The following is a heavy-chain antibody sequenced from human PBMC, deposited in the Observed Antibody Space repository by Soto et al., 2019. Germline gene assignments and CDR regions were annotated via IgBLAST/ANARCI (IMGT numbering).Heavy chain of an antibody. CDR2: ISGSGRNT. D-gene: IGHD2-15*01. J-gene: IGHJ2*01. V-gene: IGHV3-23*01. Sequence: SRILQTTRKGLEWVSGISGSGRNTYYTNSVKGRFTISRDNSKKTLFLEMNSLRAEDTALYYRAKDGIRSCRSVTAFLLNRSSDL. CDR3: AKDGIRSCRSVTAFLLNRSSDL.